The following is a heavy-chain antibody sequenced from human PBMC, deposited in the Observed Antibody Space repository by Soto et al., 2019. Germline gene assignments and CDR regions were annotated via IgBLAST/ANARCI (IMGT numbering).Heavy chain of an antibody. CDR1: GYTFTSYD. V-gene: IGHV1-8*01. D-gene: IGHD2-15*01. CDR3: ARGYCSGGSCYSSRNYGMDV. Sequence: ASVKVSCKASGYTFTSYDINWVRQATGQGLEWMGWMNPNSGNTGYAQKFQGRVTMTRNTSISTAYMELSSLRSEDTAVYYCARGYCSGGSCYSSRNYGMDVWGRGTTVTVSS. CDR2: MNPNSGNT. J-gene: IGHJ6*02.